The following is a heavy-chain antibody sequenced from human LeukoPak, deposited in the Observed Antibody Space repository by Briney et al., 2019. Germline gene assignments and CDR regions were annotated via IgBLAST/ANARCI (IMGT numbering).Heavy chain of an antibody. Sequence: ASVKVSCKASGYTFTGYYMHWVRQAPGQGLECMGRINPNSGGTNYAQKFQGRVTMTRDTSISTAYMELSRLRSDDTAVYYCARAPGGATQSIKDYWGQGTLVTVSS. CDR2: INPNSGGT. CDR1: GYTFTGYY. D-gene: IGHD1-26*01. J-gene: IGHJ4*02. CDR3: ARAPGGATQSIKDY. V-gene: IGHV1-2*06.